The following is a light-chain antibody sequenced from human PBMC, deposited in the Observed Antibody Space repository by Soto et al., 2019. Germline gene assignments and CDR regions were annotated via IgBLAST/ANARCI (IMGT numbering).Light chain of an antibody. V-gene: IGKV1-39*01. CDR1: QSISIY. CDR3: QQSYSTLIT. Sequence: DIQMTQSPSSLSESLRDRVTIPGRATQSISIYLNWYQQKPGKAPNLLIYGSSNLQIGVPSRFSGSGSGTDFTLTIDSLQPEDFATYYCQQSYSTLITFGQGTRLEIK. CDR2: GSS. J-gene: IGKJ5*01.